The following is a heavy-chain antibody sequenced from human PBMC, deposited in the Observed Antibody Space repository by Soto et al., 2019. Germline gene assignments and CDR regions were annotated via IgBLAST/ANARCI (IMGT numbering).Heavy chain of an antibody. CDR1: GFTFDDYA. Sequence: EVQLVESGGGLVQPGRSLRLSCAASGFTFDDYAMHWVRQAPGKGLEWVSGISWNSGSIGYADSVKGRFTISRDNAKNSLYLQMNSLRAEDTALYYCAKDDCSGGSCQSYDAFDIWGQGTMVTVS. CDR3: AKDDCSGGSCQSYDAFDI. V-gene: IGHV3-9*01. D-gene: IGHD2-15*01. CDR2: ISWNSGSI. J-gene: IGHJ3*02.